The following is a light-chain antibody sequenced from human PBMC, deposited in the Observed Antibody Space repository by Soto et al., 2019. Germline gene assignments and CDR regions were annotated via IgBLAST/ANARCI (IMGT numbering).Light chain of an antibody. CDR1: QSISSW. V-gene: IGKV1-5*03. CDR3: QQHNSYST. Sequence: DIQMTQSPSTLSASVGDRVTIACRASQSISSWLAWYQQKPGKAPKLLIYKASSLESGVPSRFSGSGSGTEFTLTISSLQTDDFATYYCQQHNSYSTFGQGTKVDIX. J-gene: IGKJ1*01. CDR2: KAS.